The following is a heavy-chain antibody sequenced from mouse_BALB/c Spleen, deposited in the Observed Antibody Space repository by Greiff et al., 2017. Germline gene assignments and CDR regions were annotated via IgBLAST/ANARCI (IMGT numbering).Heavy chain of an antibody. CDR3: ARWGGYDYYAMDY. CDR1: GFNIKDYY. Sequence: EVQLQQSGAELVRPGALVKLSCKASGFNIKDYYMHWVKQRPEQGLEWIGWIDPENGNTIYDPKFQGKASITADTSSNTAYLQLSSLTSEDTAVYYCARWGGYDYYAMDYWGQGTSVTVSS. J-gene: IGHJ4*01. CDR2: IDPENGNT. D-gene: IGHD2-2*01. V-gene: IGHV14-1*02.